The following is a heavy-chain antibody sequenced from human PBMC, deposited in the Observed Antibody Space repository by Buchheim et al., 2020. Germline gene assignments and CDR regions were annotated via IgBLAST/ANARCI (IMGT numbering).Heavy chain of an antibody. CDR1: GYTFTSYD. D-gene: IGHD2-2*01. J-gene: IGHJ6*03. CDR3: ARAIRGRCSSTSCRSYYYYYYMDV. CDR2: MNPNSGNT. Sequence: QVQLVQSGAEVKKPGASVKVSCKASGYTFTSYDINWVRQATGQGLEWMGWMNPNSGNTGYAQKFQGRVTMTRNTSISTASMELSSLRSEDTAVYYCARAIRGRCSSTSCRSYYYYYYMDVWGKGTT. V-gene: IGHV1-8*01.